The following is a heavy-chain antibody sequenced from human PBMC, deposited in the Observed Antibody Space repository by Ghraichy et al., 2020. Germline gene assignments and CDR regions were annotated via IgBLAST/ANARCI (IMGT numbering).Heavy chain of an antibody. CDR1: GFTFSSYS. V-gene: IGHV3-21*01. D-gene: IGHD3-9*01. J-gene: IGHJ6*02. CDR3: ARDRVVSNYDILTGYYDYGMDV. Sequence: GSLRLSCAASGFTFSSYSMNWVRQAPGKGLEWVSSISSSSSYIYYADSVKGRFTISRDNAKNSLYLQMNSLRAEDTAVYYCARDRVVSNYDILTGYYDYGMDVWGQGTTVTVSS. CDR2: ISSSSSYI.